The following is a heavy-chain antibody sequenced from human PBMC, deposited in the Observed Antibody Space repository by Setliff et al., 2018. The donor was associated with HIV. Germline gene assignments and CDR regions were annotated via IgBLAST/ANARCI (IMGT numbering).Heavy chain of an antibody. Sequence: ETLSLTCTVSGDSITGRWLSWIRQPPGKGLEWTGNIYHNGFANYNPSLKSRLTISVDTSKNQFSLKLSSATAADTAVYYCARRLQFLEFLHGVGGLDVWGQGTTVTVSS. CDR3: ARRLQFLEFLHGVGGLDV. J-gene: IGHJ6*02. CDR1: GDSITGRW. D-gene: IGHD3-3*01. CDR2: IYHNGFA. V-gene: IGHV4-59*08.